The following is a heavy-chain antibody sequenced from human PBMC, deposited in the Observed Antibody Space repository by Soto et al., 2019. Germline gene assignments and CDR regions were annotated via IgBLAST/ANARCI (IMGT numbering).Heavy chain of an antibody. D-gene: IGHD3-9*01. CDR2: IYTSGST. CDR3: ARTTYYDILTGHYQFDY. J-gene: IGHJ4*02. V-gene: IGHV4-4*07. Sequence: SETLSLTCTVSGGSICSYYWCWIRQPAGKGLELIGRIYTSGSTNYNPSLKSRVTMSVDTSKNQFSLKLSSVTAADTAVYYCARTTYYDILTGHYQFDYWGQGTLVTVS. CDR1: GGSICSYY.